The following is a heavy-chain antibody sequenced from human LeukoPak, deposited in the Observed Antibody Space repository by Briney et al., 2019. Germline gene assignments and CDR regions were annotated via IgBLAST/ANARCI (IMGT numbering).Heavy chain of an antibody. D-gene: IGHD3-10*01. CDR3: ARIRGGYFDY. CDR2: IYYSGST. V-gene: IGHV4-59*01. J-gene: IGHJ4*02. CDR1: GGSISSYY. Sequence: PSETLSLTCTVSGGSISSYYWSWIRQPPGKGLEWIGYIYYSGSTNYNPSLKSRVTISVDTSKSQFSLKLSSVTAADTAVYYCARIRGGYFDYWGQGTLVTVSS.